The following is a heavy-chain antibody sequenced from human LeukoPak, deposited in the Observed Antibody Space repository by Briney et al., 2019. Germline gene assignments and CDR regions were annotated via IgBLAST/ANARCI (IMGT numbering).Heavy chain of an antibody. D-gene: IGHD3-10*01. J-gene: IGHJ1*01. CDR1: GLTISNSF. Sequence: GGSLRLSCAASGLTISNSFMGWVRQTPGKGLEWVSLIYSGGSTYSADSVKGRFIISRANSKNTLHLQMNSLRAEDTAVYYCARDTDYYGSGRHGYFDHWGQGTLVTVSS. V-gene: IGHV3-66*01. CDR2: IYSGGST. CDR3: ARDTDYYGSGRHGYFDH.